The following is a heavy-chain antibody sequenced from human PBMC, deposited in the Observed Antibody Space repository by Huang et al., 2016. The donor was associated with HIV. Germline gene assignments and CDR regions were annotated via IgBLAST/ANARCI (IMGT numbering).Heavy chain of an antibody. J-gene: IGHJ4*02. V-gene: IGHV3-30-3*01. CDR3: ARASTFGGSYYFDY. CDR2: ISYDGSNR. D-gene: IGHD2-15*01. Sequence: QVHLVESGGGVVQPGRSLRLSCAASGFTFSSYSMHWVRQAPGKGLECVAVISYDGSNRYYADSVKGRFTISRDNSKNTLYLQMNSLRAEDTALYYCARASTFGGSYYFDYWGQGTLVTVSS. CDR1: GFTFSSYS.